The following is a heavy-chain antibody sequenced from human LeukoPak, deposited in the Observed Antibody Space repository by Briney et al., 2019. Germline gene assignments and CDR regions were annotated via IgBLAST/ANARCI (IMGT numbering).Heavy chain of an antibody. CDR2: IYSGGRT. V-gene: IGHV3-53*04. CDR3: ARVLEWGSGAFDI. D-gene: IGHD3-16*01. J-gene: IGHJ3*02. CDR1: GFTVSSNY. Sequence: GGSLRLSCAASGFTVSSNYMSWVRQAPGKGLEWVSVIYSGGRTYYADSVKGRFTISRHNSKNTLYLQMNSLRAEDTAVYYCARVLEWGSGAFDIWGQGTMVTVSS.